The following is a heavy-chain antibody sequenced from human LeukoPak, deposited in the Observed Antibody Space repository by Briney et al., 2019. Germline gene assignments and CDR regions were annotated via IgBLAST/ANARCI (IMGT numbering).Heavy chain of an antibody. Sequence: GGSLRLSCAASGFNFSTYNMNWVRQAPGKGLEWVSSISSSSTYIYYADSVKGRFTISRDNAKNSLYLQMNSLRAEDTAVYYCARESSEGGYSYTYPGGQGTLVTVFS. CDR3: ARESSEGGYSYTYP. J-gene: IGHJ4*02. CDR2: ISSSSTYI. CDR1: GFNFSTYN. D-gene: IGHD5-18*01. V-gene: IGHV3-21*01.